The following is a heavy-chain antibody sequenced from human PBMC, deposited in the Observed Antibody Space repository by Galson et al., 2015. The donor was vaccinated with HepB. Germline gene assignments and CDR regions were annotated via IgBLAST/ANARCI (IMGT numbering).Heavy chain of an antibody. CDR2: ISGSGGGT. V-gene: IGHV3-23*01. CDR1: GFTFSSYA. D-gene: IGHD3-10*01. Sequence: SLRLSCAASGFTFSSYAMSWVRQAPGKGLEWVSAISGSGGGTFYRDSVKGRLTISRDNSKNTLYLQMNSLRAEDTAVYYCAKDQGFGESPNYWGQGTLVTVSS. J-gene: IGHJ4*02. CDR3: AKDQGFGESPNY.